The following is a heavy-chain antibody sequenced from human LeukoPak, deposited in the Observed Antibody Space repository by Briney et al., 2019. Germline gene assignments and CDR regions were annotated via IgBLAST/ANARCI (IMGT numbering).Heavy chain of an antibody. CDR3: ATDRGWRTSGYYLYYFEY. D-gene: IGHD3-3*01. Sequence: GGSLRLSCSASGFVFRNYFMSWVRQAPGKGLEWVASIKNDGSEKYYVDSVRGRYTISRDNTKNSLYLQMSSLRAEDTAVYYCATDRGWRTSGYYLYYFEYWGQGTLVTFSS. J-gene: IGHJ4*02. CDR1: GFVFRNYF. V-gene: IGHV3-7*01. CDR2: IKNDGSEK.